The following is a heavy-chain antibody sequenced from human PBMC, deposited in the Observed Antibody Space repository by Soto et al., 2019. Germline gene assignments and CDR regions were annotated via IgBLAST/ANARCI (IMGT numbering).Heavy chain of an antibody. CDR2: INHSGST. Sequence: SETLSLTCAVYGGSFSGYYWSWIHQPPGKGLEWIGEINHSGSTNYNPSLKSRVTISVDTSKNQFSLKLSSVTAADTAVYYCAKRGTFQVLAFGAKGTSVPVSS. CDR1: GGSFSGYY. CDR3: AKRGTFQVLAF. D-gene: IGHD7-27*01. J-gene: IGHJ6*04. V-gene: IGHV4-34*01.